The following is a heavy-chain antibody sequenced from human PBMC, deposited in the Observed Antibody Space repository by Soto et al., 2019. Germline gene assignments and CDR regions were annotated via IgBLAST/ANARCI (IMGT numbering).Heavy chain of an antibody. CDR1: GFSLTTSGVG. V-gene: IGHV2-5*01. CDR3: AHARSSPGSDYYYDMDV. CDR2: IYWNDDE. D-gene: IGHD6-13*01. J-gene: IGHJ6*02. Sequence: QITLKESGPTLVKPTQTLTLTCSFSGFSLTTSGVGVGWIRQPPGKALEWLALIYWNDDERYSPSLKSRLTITKDTSKNRVVLTMTNMDPVDTATYYCAHARSSPGSDYYYDMDVWGQGTTVTVSS.